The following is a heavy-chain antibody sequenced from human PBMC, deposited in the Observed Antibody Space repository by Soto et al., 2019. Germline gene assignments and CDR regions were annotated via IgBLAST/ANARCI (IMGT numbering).Heavy chain of an antibody. CDR3: ARDGVVVPAAKGRGFDY. CDR1: GGTFSSYA. J-gene: IGHJ4*02. D-gene: IGHD2-2*01. V-gene: IGHV1-69*01. CDR2: IIPIFGTA. Sequence: QVQLVQSGAEVKKPGSSVKVSCKASGGTFSSYAISWVRQAPGQGLEWMGGIIPIFGTANYAQKFQGRVTITADDSTSTAYMELSSLRSEDTAVYYCARDGVVVPAAKGRGFDYWGQGTLVTVSS.